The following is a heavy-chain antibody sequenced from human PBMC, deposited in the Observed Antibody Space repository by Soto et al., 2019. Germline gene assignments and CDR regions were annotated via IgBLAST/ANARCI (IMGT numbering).Heavy chain of an antibody. CDR1: GYTFTSYG. Sequence: ASVKVSCKASGYTFTSYGISWVRQAPGQGLEWMGWISAYNGNTNYAQKLQGRGTMTTDTSTSTAYMELRSLRSDDTAVYYCARDGWQQLVLDVDYWGQGTLVTVSS. CDR2: ISAYNGNT. CDR3: ARDGWQQLVLDVDY. V-gene: IGHV1-18*01. J-gene: IGHJ4*02. D-gene: IGHD6-13*01.